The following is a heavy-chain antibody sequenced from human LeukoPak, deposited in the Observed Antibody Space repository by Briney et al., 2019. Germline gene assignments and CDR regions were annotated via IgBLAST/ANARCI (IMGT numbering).Heavy chain of an antibody. CDR3: ARVVATTSIDT. CDR1: GYSINSGYF. V-gene: IGHV4-38-2*02. CDR2: IFHTGDV. Sequence: SETLSLTCTVSGYSINSGYFWGWVRQPPGKGPEWIGSIFHTGDVYYNPSLRSRVTVSVDTSRNQVSLKVTSVTAADTALYYCARVVATTSIDTWGQGILVTVSS. J-gene: IGHJ5*02. D-gene: IGHD2-15*01.